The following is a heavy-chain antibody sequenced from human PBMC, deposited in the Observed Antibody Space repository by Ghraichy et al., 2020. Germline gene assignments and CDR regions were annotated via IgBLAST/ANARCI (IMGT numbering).Heavy chain of an antibody. V-gene: IGHV4-4*07. CDR2: IYTSGST. J-gene: IGHJ5*02. Sequence: SETLSLTCTVSGGSISSYYWSWIRQPAGKGLEWIGRIYTSGSTNYNPSLKSRVTMSVDTSKNQFSLKLSSVTAADTAVYYCARVRSSTSTLGTGWFDPWGQGTQGTVTT. CDR1: GGSISSYY. D-gene: IGHD2-2*01. CDR3: ARVRSSTSTLGTGWFDP.